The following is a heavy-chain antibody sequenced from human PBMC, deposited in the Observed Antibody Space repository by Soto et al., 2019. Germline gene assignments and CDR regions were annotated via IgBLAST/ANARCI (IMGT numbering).Heavy chain of an antibody. CDR2: IIPIPDIT. J-gene: IGHJ3*01. V-gene: IGHV1-69*08. Sequence: QVQLVQSGAEVRKPGSSVKVSCKAPGGTFSTYIISWVRQAPGQGLEWMGRIIPIPDITNYAQKFQGRVTVTADRSTSTAYIELTSLKSEVTAVYYCARDRITTRGDAFDLWGQGTMVTVSS. CDR1: GGTFSTYI. CDR3: ARDRITTRGDAFDL. D-gene: IGHD3-3*01.